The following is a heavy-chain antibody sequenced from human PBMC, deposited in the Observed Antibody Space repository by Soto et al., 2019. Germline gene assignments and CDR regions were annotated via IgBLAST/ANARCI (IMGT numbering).Heavy chain of an antibody. Sequence: QVQLKEWGPGLVKPSETLSLTCTVSGGSVSSGSHYWSWIRQPPGKGLEWVGYIYNTGSTNYNPSLKSPVTISVDMSKNQFSLKLRSVTTADTAVYYCARNILHSSSSVYYYYGMDVWGRGTTVTVSS. J-gene: IGHJ6*02. V-gene: IGHV4-61*01. CDR1: GGSVSSGSHY. CDR3: ARNILHSSSSVYYYYGMDV. CDR2: IYNTGST. D-gene: IGHD6-6*01.